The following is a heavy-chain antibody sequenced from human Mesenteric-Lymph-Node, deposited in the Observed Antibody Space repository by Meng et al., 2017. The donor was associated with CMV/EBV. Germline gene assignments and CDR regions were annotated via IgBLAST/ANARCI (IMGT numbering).Heavy chain of an antibody. J-gene: IGHJ6*02. Sequence: SETLSLTCTVSGGSISSSSYYWGWIRQPPGKGLEWIGSIYYSGSTYYNPSLKSRVTISVDTSKNQFSLKLNSVTPEDTAVYYCVRGSDYEGYYYGMDVWGQGTTVTVSS. CDR3: VRGSDYEGYYYGMDV. CDR1: GGSISSSSYY. V-gene: IGHV4-39*01. CDR2: IYYSGST. D-gene: IGHD4/OR15-4a*01.